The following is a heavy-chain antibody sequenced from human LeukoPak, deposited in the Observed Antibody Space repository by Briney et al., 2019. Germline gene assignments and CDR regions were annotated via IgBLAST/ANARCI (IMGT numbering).Heavy chain of an antibody. Sequence: GGSLRLSCAASGFTVSSSYMSWVRQAPGKGLVWVSIISSAGTTYYADSVKGRFTISRDNSKNTVYLQVNSLRDEDTAVYYCARDLEAANTYYFDYWGQGTMVTVSS. J-gene: IGHJ4*02. CDR1: GFTVSSSY. D-gene: IGHD6-13*01. V-gene: IGHV3-66*01. CDR2: ISSAGTT. CDR3: ARDLEAANTYYFDY.